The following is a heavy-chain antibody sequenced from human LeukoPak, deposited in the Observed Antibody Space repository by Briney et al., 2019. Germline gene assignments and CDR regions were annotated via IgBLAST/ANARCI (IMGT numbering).Heavy chain of an antibody. CDR1: GGTFSSYA. D-gene: IGHD5-12*01. Sequence: GASVKVSCKASGGTFSSYAISWVRQAPGQGLEWMGRIIPILGIANYAQKFQGRVTITADKSTSTAYMELSSLRSEDTAVYYCARESSGYDRYSDYWGQGTLVTVSS. CDR2: IIPILGIA. CDR3: ARESSGYDRYSDY. J-gene: IGHJ4*02. V-gene: IGHV1-69*04.